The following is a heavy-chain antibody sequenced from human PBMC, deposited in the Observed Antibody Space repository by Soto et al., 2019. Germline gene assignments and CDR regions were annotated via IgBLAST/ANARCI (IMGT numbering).Heavy chain of an antibody. J-gene: IGHJ4*02. D-gene: IGHD1-26*01. CDR1: EFSLKNYW. Sequence: GGSLRLSCVASEFSLKNYWMHWVRQAPGKGLVWVSRISPDGRATYYVDSVKGRFTISRDSSENTMYLQMNSLGAEDTALYYCVRGKVGYDYFDHWGPVTLVTVS. CDR3: VRGKVGYDYFDH. CDR2: ISPDGRAT. V-gene: IGHV3-74*01.